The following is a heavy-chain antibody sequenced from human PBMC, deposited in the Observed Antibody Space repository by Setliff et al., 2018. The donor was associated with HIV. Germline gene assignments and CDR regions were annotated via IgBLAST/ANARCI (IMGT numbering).Heavy chain of an antibody. CDR3: ARDLESFWSGYYSN. Sequence: GGSLRLSCAASGFTFSSYAMHWVRQAPGKWLEWVAVISYDGRNKYYADSVKCRFTISRDNSKNTLYMQMNSLRAEDTAVYYCARDLESFWSGYYSNWGQGSPVTVSS. CDR1: GFTFSSYA. CDR2: ISYDGRNK. V-gene: IGHV3-30*04. J-gene: IGHJ4*02. D-gene: IGHD3-3*01.